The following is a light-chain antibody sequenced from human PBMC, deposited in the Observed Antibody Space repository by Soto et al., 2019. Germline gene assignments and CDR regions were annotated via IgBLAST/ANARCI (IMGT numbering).Light chain of an antibody. Sequence: EIVMTQSPATLSVSPGERATLSCRASQSVGSNLAWYQQKPGQAPRLLIYGASTRATGITARFSGSGSGTEFTLTISSLQYEDFAIYFCQQYNNWPPYRTFGQGTNMEIK. CDR1: QSVGSN. CDR3: QQYNNWPPYRT. J-gene: IGKJ1*01. V-gene: IGKV3-15*01. CDR2: GAS.